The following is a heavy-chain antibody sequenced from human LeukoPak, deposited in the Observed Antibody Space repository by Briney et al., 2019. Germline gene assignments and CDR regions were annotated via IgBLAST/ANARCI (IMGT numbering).Heavy chain of an antibody. CDR1: GFTFSSYS. D-gene: IGHD1-26*01. V-gene: IGHV3-21*01. J-gene: IGHJ3*02. CDR2: ISSSSTYI. CDR3: ARSGRGGAFDI. Sequence: GGSLRLSCAASGFTFSSYSMNWVRQAPGKGLEWVSSISSSSTYIHYADSVKGRFTISRDNAKNTLYLQMNSLRAEDTAVYYCARSGRGGAFDIWGQGTMVTVSS.